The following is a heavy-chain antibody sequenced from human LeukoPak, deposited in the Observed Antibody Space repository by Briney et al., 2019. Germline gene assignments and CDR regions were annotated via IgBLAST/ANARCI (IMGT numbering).Heavy chain of an antibody. D-gene: IGHD6-6*01. Sequence: ASVKVPCKASGYTFTSYDINWVRQATGQGLEWMGWMNPNSGNTGYAQKFQGRVTITRNTSISTAYMELSSLRSEDTAVYYCARGTSSSSSDLDYWGQGTLVTVSS. J-gene: IGHJ4*02. CDR2: MNPNSGNT. CDR1: GYTFTSYD. CDR3: ARGTSSSSSDLDY. V-gene: IGHV1-8*03.